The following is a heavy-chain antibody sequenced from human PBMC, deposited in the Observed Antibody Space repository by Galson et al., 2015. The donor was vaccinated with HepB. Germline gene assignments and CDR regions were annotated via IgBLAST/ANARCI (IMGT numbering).Heavy chain of an antibody. D-gene: IGHD4-17*01. CDR2: IYYSGTT. Sequence: WFRQPPGKGLEWIGSIYYSGTTHYNPSLKSRVIISVDTSKNQFSLKLSSVTAADTAVYYCTRDNPLSRYGDYVAYWGQGTLVTVSS. CDR3: TRDNPLSRYGDYVAY. V-gene: IGHV4-39*02. J-gene: IGHJ4*02.